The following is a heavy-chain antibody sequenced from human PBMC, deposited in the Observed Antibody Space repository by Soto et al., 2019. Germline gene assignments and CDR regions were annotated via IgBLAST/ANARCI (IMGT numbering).Heavy chain of an antibody. CDR1: GGTFSTYS. D-gene: IGHD1-1*01. V-gene: IGHV1-69*02. CDR2: IIPMLGIA. Sequence: QVQLVQSGAEVKKPGSSVKVSCKDSGGTFSTYSMFWVRQAPGQGLEWMGRIIPMLGIANHAQRFQDRVTITADKPTATDHMELSSLRSEDTALYYCTTGSWSGEVFDIWGQGTMVTVSS. CDR3: TTGSWSGEVFDI. J-gene: IGHJ3*02.